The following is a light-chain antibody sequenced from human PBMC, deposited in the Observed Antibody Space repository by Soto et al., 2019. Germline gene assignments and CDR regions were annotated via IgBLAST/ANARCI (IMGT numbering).Light chain of an antibody. V-gene: IGKV1-39*01. Sequence: DIQMTQSPSSLSASVGDIVTITCRASQCISSYLNWYQQKPGKTPKLLIYAASSLQSGVPSRFSGSGSGTEFTLTISSLQPEDFATYYWQQIYSTPLYTFGQGTKLEIK. CDR1: QCISSY. CDR2: AAS. CDR3: QQIYSTPLYT. J-gene: IGKJ2*01.